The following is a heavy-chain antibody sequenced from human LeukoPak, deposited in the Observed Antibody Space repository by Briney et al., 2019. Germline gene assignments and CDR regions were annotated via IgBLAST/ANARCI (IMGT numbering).Heavy chain of an antibody. CDR1: GGSISSYY. Sequence: KSSETLSLTCTVSGGSISSYYWSWIRQPPGKGLEWIGYIYYSGSTNYNPSLKSRVTISVDTSKNQFSLKLSSVTAADTAVYYCARAPLTGEWYFDLWGRGTLVTVSS. V-gene: IGHV4-59*01. J-gene: IGHJ2*01. D-gene: IGHD7-27*01. CDR2: IYYSGST. CDR3: ARAPLTGEWYFDL.